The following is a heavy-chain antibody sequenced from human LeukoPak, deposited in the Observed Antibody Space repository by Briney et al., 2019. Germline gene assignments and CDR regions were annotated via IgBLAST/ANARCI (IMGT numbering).Heavy chain of an antibody. CDR2: IKQDGSEK. Sequence: GGSLRLSCAASGFTFSSYWMSWVRQAPGKGLEWVANIKQDGSEKYYVDSVKGRFTISRDNAKNSLYLQMNSLRAEDTAVYYCARAPRSLYCSGGSCYPIDCWGQGTLVTVSS. CDR1: GFTFSSYW. V-gene: IGHV3-7*01. D-gene: IGHD2-15*01. J-gene: IGHJ4*02. CDR3: ARAPRSLYCSGGSCYPIDC.